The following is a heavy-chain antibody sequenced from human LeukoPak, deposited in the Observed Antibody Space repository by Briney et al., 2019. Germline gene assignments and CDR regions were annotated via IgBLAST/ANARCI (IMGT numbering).Heavy chain of an antibody. CDR3: ARGGSNGYNWFDP. J-gene: IGHJ5*02. D-gene: IGHD3-22*01. CDR1: GFTLSDYY. Sequence: GGSLRLSCAASGFTLSDYYMSWIRQAPGKGLEWVSYISDTGNTKYYADSVKGRFTISRDNTKSSLSLQMNSLTAEDTAFYYCARGGSNGYNWFDPWGQGTLVTVSS. V-gene: IGHV3-11*01. CDR2: ISDTGNTK.